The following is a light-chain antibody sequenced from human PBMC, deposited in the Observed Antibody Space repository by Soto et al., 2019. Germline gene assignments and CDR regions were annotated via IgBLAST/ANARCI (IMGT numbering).Light chain of an antibody. Sequence: QSALAQPRSLSGSPGQSVTISCTGAGSDVGGYNYVSWYQQHPGKAPKLMIYDVSKRPSGVPDRLSGSKSGNTASLTISGLQADDEADYYCCSYAGSYTFYVFGTGTKVTVL. CDR2: DVS. J-gene: IGLJ1*01. CDR1: GSDVGGYNY. V-gene: IGLV2-11*01. CDR3: CSYAGSYTFYV.